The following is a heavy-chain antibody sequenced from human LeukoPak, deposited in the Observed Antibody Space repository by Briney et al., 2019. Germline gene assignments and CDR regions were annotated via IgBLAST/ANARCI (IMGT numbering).Heavy chain of an antibody. CDR3: ARGTGTTNFDY. J-gene: IGHJ4*02. CDR1: GGSVSSGSYY. CDR2: IYPSGSTIYPSGTT. D-gene: IGHD1-1*01. V-gene: IGHV4-61*02. Sequence: SETLSLTCTVSGGSVSSGSYYWSWIRQPAGKGLEWIGRIYPSGSTIYPSGTTHYNPSLKSRVTISVDTSKNQFSLKVDSVTAADAAVYFCARGTGTTNFDYWGQGTPGHRLL.